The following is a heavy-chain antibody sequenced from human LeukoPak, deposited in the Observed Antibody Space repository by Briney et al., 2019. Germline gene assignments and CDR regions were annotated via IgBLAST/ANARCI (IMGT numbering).Heavy chain of an antibody. D-gene: IGHD3-10*01. CDR2: ISSSGSTI. CDR3: ARDPQGITGNYFDY. V-gene: IGHV3-48*04. CDR1: GFTFSSYW. J-gene: IGHJ4*02. Sequence: GGSLRLSCAASGFTFSSYWMHWVRQAPGKGLEWVSYISSSGSTIYYADSVKGRFTISRDNAKNSLYLQMNSLRAEDTAVYYCARDPQGITGNYFDYWGQGTLVTVSS.